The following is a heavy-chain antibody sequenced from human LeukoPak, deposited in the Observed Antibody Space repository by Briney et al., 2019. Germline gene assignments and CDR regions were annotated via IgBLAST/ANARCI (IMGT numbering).Heavy chain of an antibody. Sequence: SQTLSLTCTVSGGSVSTGFHYWSWIRQPPGGGLEWMGIIYHNGNTYYNPSLKSRLTILIDTSKNRFSLRLHSVTAADTAVYYCADSATYYNSSGYSVNWGQGTLVTVSS. V-gene: IGHV4-30-4*01. CDR1: GGSVSTGFHY. CDR2: IYHNGNT. CDR3: ADSATYYNSSGYSVN. D-gene: IGHD3-22*01. J-gene: IGHJ4*02.